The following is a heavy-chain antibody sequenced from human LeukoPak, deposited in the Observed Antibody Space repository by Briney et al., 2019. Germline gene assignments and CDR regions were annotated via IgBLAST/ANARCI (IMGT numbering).Heavy chain of an antibody. V-gene: IGHV3-23*01. Sequence: GGSLRLSCAASGFTFSSYAMSWVRQAPGKGLEWVSAISGSGGGTYYADSVKGRFTISRDNSKNTLYLQMNSLRAEDTAAYYCAKDAYGDYVFDYWGQGTLVTVSS. J-gene: IGHJ4*02. CDR2: ISGSGGGT. D-gene: IGHD4-17*01. CDR3: AKDAYGDYVFDY. CDR1: GFTFSSYA.